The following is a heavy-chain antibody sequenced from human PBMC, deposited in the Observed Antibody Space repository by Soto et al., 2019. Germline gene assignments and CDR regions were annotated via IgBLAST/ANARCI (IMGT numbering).Heavy chain of an antibody. Sequence: SETLSLTCTVSGGSISSATFYWSWFRQHPGKGLEWIGYIYYTGNTYYNPSLKSRLTISVDTSKNQFSLELSSVTAADTAVYYCARVGRVSNGGYLDYWGQGTLVTVSS. V-gene: IGHV4-31*03. CDR2: IYYTGNT. CDR1: GGSISSATFY. D-gene: IGHD3-22*01. CDR3: ARVGRVSNGGYLDY. J-gene: IGHJ4*02.